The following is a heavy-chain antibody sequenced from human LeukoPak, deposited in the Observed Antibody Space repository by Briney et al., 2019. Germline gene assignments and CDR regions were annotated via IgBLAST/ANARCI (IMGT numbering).Heavy chain of an antibody. CDR2: INPNRGGT. V-gene: IGHV1-2*02. CDR1: GYTFTGYY. Sequence: ASLKVSCKASGYTFTGYYMHWVRQAPGQGLEWMGWINPNRGGTNYAQTLQGSVTMTRDTSTSTAYMEMRRPRSDDTALYFSAHSKNSWSFYCQLWGQGTLVTVSS. J-gene: IGHJ1*01. D-gene: IGHD6-13*01. CDR3: AHSKNSWSFYCQL.